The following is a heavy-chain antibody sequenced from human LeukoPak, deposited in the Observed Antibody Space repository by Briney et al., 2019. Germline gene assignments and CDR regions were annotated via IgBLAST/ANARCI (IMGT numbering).Heavy chain of an antibody. CDR1: GGSISSGSYY. CDR3: ARRGGATQEN. V-gene: IGHV4-61*02. CDR2: IYTSGST. Sequence: SETLSLTCTVSGGSISSGSYYWSWIRQPAGKGLEWIGRIYTSGSTNYNPSLKSRVTISVDTSKNQFSLKLSSVTAADTAVYYCARRGGATQENWGQGTLVTVSS. D-gene: IGHD1-26*01. J-gene: IGHJ4*02.